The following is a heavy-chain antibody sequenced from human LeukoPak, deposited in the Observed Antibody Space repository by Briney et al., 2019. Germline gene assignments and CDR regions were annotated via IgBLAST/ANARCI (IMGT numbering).Heavy chain of an antibody. V-gene: IGHV3-48*03. Sequence: GGSLRLSCAASGFTLSSYCSYEMSWVRQAPGKGVEWVSYINSSGSTIYYADSVKDRFTISRDNSKNSLYLQMNSLRAEDTAVYYCASRQWVSSSTWYSAFDPWGQGTPVTVSS. CDR3: ASRQWVSSSTWYSAFDP. CDR1: GFTLS. CDR2: INSSGSTI. D-gene: IGHD6-13*01. J-gene: IGHJ5*02.